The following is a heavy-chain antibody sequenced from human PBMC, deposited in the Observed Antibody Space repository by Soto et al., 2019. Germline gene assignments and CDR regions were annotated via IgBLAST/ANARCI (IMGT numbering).Heavy chain of an antibody. J-gene: IGHJ5*02. CDR1: GYAFTTSA. Sequence: QVHLVQSGAEVQKPGASVRISCQASGYAFTTSAIHWVRQASGQSLEWMGWINPATGDTKYSQNVRGRVTFALDTSATTAYMDLRSLASHDTAVYYCARASGRSKLLPFYFDPWGQGTQVTVSS. V-gene: IGHV1-3*01. CDR3: ARASGRSKLLPFYFDP. D-gene: IGHD1-26*01. CDR2: INPATGDT.